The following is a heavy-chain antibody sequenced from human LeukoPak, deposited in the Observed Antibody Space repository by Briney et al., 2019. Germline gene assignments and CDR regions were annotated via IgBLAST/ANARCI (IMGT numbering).Heavy chain of an antibody. CDR3: ARAIDSEGSNWRTYYYHYMDV. J-gene: IGHJ6*03. V-gene: IGHV1-2*02. CDR1: GYSFTNYY. CDR2: INPKSGGI. D-gene: IGHD4-11*01. Sequence: ASVKVSCRASGYSFTNYYFEWVRQAPGQGLEWMGWINPKSGGIKYAQKFQGRVTMTRDTSSSTAYMKLFGLRSEDTAPCVCARAIDSEGSNWRTYYYHYMDVWGKGTTVTVSS.